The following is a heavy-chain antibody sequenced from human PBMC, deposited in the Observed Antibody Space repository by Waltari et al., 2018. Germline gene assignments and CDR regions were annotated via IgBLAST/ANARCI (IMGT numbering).Heavy chain of an antibody. CDR3: ARYQLLSQYYFDY. CDR1: GGTFSSYA. J-gene: IGHJ4*02. V-gene: IGHV1-69*01. CDR2: SIPIVGKA. Sequence: QVQLVQSGAAVKKPGSSVKVSCKASGGTFSSYAISWVRQAPGQGLEWMGGSIPIVGKANDAQKFQGRVTITADESTSTAYMELSSLRSEETAVYYCARYQLLSQYYFDYWGQGTLVTVSS. D-gene: IGHD2-2*01.